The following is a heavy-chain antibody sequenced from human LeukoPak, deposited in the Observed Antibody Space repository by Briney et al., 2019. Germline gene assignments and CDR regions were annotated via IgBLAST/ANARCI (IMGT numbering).Heavy chain of an antibody. D-gene: IGHD6-19*01. CDR2: INPNSGGT. V-gene: IGHV1-2*02. CDR3: AREGVRWRGIAVAGIENWFDP. CDR1: GYTFTGYY. Sequence: GASVKVSCKASGYTFTGYYMHWVRQAPGQGLEWMGWINPNSGGTNYAQKFQGRVTMTRDTSISTAYMELSRLRSDDTAVYYCAREGVRWRGIAVAGIENWFDPWGQGILVTVSS. J-gene: IGHJ5*02.